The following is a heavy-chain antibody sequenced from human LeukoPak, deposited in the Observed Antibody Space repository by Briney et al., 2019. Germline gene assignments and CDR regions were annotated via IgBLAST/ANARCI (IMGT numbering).Heavy chain of an antibody. CDR2: IWSDGSNK. CDR1: GFTFSTYG. J-gene: IGHJ4*02. V-gene: IGHV3-33*01. CDR3: ARRRYSVYDFDY. D-gene: IGHD5/OR15-5a*01. Sequence: GGSLRLSCAATGFTFSTYGMHWVRQAPGKGLEWVAVIWSDGSNKCYADSVKGRFTISRDNSKNTLYLQMNSLRAEDTAVYYCARRRYSVYDFDYWGQATLVTVSS.